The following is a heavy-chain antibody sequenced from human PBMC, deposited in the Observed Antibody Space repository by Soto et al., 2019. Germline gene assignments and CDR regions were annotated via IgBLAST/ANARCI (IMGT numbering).Heavy chain of an antibody. Sequence: QVQLQESGPGLVKPSQTLSLTCTVSGGSISSGDYYGSWIRQPPGKGLEWIGYIYYSGSTYYNPSLKSRVTISVDTSKNQFSLKLSSVTAADTAVYYCAREVTWIKGYFDYWGQGTLVTVSS. CDR1: GGSISSGDYY. CDR3: AREVTWIKGYFDY. J-gene: IGHJ4*02. CDR2: IYYSGST. V-gene: IGHV4-30-4*01. D-gene: IGHD5-12*01.